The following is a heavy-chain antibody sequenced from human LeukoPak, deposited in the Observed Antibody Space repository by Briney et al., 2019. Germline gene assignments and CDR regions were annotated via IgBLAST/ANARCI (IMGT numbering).Heavy chain of an antibody. CDR3: ARPLNYDILTGYGY. D-gene: IGHD3-9*01. CDR2: IYYSGST. Sequence: SETPSLTCTVSGGSISSSSYYWGWIRQPPGKGLEWIGSIYYSGSTYYNPSLKSRATISVDTSKNQFSLKLSSVTAADTAVYYCARPLNYDILTGYGYWGQGTLVTVSS. J-gene: IGHJ4*02. V-gene: IGHV4-39*01. CDR1: GGSISSSSYY.